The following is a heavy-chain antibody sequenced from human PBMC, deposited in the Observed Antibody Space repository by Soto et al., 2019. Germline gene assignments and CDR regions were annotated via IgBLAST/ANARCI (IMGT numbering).Heavy chain of an antibody. Sequence: EVQLVESGGGLIQPGGSLRLSCAASGFTVSSNYMSWVRQAPGKGLEWVSVISGSGGSTYYADSVKGRFTISRDNSKNPLYLQMNSLRAEDTAVYYCAKDPPPHEIVGTFDYWGQGTLVTVSS. CDR2: ISGSGGST. D-gene: IGHD1-26*01. V-gene: IGHV3-23*04. J-gene: IGHJ4*02. CDR1: GFTVSSNY. CDR3: AKDPPPHEIVGTFDY.